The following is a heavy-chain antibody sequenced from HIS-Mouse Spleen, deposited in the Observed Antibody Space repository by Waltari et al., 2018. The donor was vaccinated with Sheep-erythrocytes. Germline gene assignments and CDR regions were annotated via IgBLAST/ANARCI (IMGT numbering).Heavy chain of an antibody. Sequence: QVQLVQSGAEVKKPGASVKVSCKASGYTLPGYYMHWVRQAPGQGLEWMGWSNPNIGGTNNAKKFQGRVTMTRDTSISTAYMELSRLRSDDTAVYYCARGYCSSTSCYGYFQHWGQGTLVTVSS. CDR1: GYTLPGYY. CDR3: ARGYCSSTSCYGYFQH. CDR2: SNPNIGGT. J-gene: IGHJ1*01. D-gene: IGHD2-2*01. V-gene: IGHV1-2*02.